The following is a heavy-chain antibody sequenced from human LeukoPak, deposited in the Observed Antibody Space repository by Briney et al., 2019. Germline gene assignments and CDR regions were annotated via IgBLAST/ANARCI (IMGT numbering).Heavy chain of an antibody. CDR3: ARSGYSSSWYSGNWFDP. D-gene: IGHD6-13*01. CDR1: GGTFSSYA. Sequence: GASVKVSCKASGGTFSSYAISWVRQAPGQGLEWMGGIIPIFGTANYAQKFQGRVTITADKSTSTAYMELSSLRSEDTAVYYCARSGYSSSWYSGNWFDPWGQGTLVTVSS. V-gene: IGHV1-69*06. J-gene: IGHJ5*02. CDR2: IIPIFGTA.